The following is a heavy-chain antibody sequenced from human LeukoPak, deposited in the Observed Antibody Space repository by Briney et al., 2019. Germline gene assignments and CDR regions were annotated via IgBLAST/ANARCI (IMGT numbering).Heavy chain of an antibody. J-gene: IGHJ4*02. D-gene: IGHD3-10*01. Sequence: SETLSLTCTVSGGSISSYYWSWIRQPPGKGLEWIGYIYYSGSTNYNPSLKSRVTISVDTSKNQFSLKLSSVTVADTAVYYCARLMGPMNYFDYWGQGTLVTVSS. CDR1: GGSISSYY. V-gene: IGHV4-59*08. CDR2: IYYSGST. CDR3: ARLMGPMNYFDY.